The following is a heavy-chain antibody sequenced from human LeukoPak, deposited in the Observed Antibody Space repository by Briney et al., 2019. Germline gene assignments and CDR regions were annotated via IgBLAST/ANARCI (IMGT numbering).Heavy chain of an antibody. J-gene: IGHJ4*02. CDR3: AKGGYVRGYFDY. CDR2: ISYDGSNK. D-gene: IGHD5-12*01. CDR1: GFTFSSYG. V-gene: IGHV3-30*18. Sequence: GSLRLSCAGSGFTFSSYGMHWVRQAPGKGLEGVAVISYDGSNKYYADSVKGRFTISRDNSKNTPYLQMNSLRAEDTAVYYCAKGGYVRGYFDYWGQGTLVTVSS.